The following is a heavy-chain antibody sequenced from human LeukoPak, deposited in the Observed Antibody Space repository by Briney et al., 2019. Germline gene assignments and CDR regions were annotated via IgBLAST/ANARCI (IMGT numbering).Heavy chain of an antibody. J-gene: IGHJ4*02. D-gene: IGHD3-10*01. V-gene: IGHV3-23*01. CDR1: GFSFYNFA. CDR3: AKGGIIDY. Sequence: GGSLRLSCAASGFSFYNFAMSWVRQAPGKGLEWVSAISGSGGSTYYADSVKGRFTISRDNSKNTLYLQMNSLRAEDTAVYYCAKGGIIDYWGQGTLVTVSS. CDR2: ISGSGGST.